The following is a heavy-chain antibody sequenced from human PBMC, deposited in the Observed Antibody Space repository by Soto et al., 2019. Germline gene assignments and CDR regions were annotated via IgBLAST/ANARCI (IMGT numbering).Heavy chain of an antibody. J-gene: IGHJ4*02. CDR1: GFTFDDYA. D-gene: IGHD3-10*01. CDR3: AKDKDDAYPIRGFDY. Sequence: SLRLSCAASGFTFDDYAMHWVRQAPGKGLEWVSGISWNSGSIGYADSVKGRFTISRDNAKNSLYLQMNSLRAEDTALYYCAKDKDDAYPIRGFDYWGQGTLVTVSS. V-gene: IGHV3-9*01. CDR2: ISWNSGSI.